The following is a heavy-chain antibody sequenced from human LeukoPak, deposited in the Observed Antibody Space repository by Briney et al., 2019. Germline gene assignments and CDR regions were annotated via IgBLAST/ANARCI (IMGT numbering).Heavy chain of an antibody. CDR3: ARGLIVGATLVAFDI. Sequence: SETLSLTCTVSGGSISTSSYYWGWIRQPPGKGLEWIGSIYYSGSTYYNPSLKSRVTISVDTSKNQFSLKLSSVTAADTAMYYCARGLIVGATLVAFDIWGQGTMVTVSS. CDR1: GGSISTSSYY. D-gene: IGHD1-26*01. V-gene: IGHV4-39*07. CDR2: IYYSGST. J-gene: IGHJ3*02.